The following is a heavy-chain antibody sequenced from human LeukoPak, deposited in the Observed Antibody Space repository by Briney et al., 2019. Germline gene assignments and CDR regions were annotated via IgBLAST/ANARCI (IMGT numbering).Heavy chain of an antibody. CDR2: IKQDGSEK. J-gene: IGHJ5*02. D-gene: IGHD6-13*01. Sequence: HPGGSLRLSCAASGFTFSSYWMSWVRKAPGKGLEWVANIKQDGSEKYYVDSVKGRFTISRDNAKNSLYLQMNSLRAEDTAVYYCARDRGYSRYNWFDPWGQGTLVTVSS. V-gene: IGHV3-7*01. CDR1: GFTFSSYW. CDR3: ARDRGYSRYNWFDP.